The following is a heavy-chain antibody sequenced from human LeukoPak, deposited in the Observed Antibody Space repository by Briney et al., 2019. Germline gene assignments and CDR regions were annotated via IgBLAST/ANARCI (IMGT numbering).Heavy chain of an antibody. D-gene: IGHD3-9*01. CDR2: INGDGSET. CDR3: AKDVRTGYSFDI. J-gene: IGHJ3*02. V-gene: IGHV3-74*01. Sequence: PGGSLRLSCAASGFTLSNHWMHCVRQAPGKGLVWVSHINGDGSETNYADSVRGRFTISRDNSRDTVSMQMDSLRAEDTAIYYCAKDVRTGYSFDIWGQGTMITVSS. CDR1: GFTLSNHW.